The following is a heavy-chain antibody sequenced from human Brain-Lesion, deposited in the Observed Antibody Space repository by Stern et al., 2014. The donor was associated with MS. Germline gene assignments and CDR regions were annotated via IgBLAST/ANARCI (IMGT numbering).Heavy chain of an antibody. Sequence: QVQLGQSGAEVKKPGASVKVSCKTSGYIFTGYYIHWVRQAPGQGLEWMAWINPNTGGTKYAKKVQGRVTMSRDTSISTAYVELSSLTSDDTAVYYCARDQRGITIFGVVTDYYYLGMDVWGQGTTVTVSS. CDR2: INPNTGGT. V-gene: IGHV1-2*02. D-gene: IGHD3-3*01. CDR1: GYIFTGYY. CDR3: ARDQRGITIFGVVTDYYYLGMDV. J-gene: IGHJ6*02.